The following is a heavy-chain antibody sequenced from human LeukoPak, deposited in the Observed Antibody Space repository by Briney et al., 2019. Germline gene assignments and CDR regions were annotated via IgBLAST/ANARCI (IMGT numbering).Heavy chain of an antibody. CDR1: GGSISNYY. V-gene: IGHV4-59*01. CDR3: ARELKVGNTGYYFDY. Sequence: SETLSLTCTVSGGSISNYYWSWIRQPPGKGLECIGYIYYSGSAYCNPSLKSRTTISVDTSSNQFSLKLASVTAADTAVYYCARELKVGNTGYYFDYWGQGALVTVSS. CDR2: IYYSGSA. D-gene: IGHD2/OR15-2a*01. J-gene: IGHJ4*02.